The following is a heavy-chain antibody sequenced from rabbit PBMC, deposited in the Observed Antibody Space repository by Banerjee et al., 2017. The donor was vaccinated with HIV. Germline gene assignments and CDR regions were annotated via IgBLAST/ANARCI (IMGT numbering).Heavy chain of an antibody. J-gene: IGHJ4*01. V-gene: IGHV1S45*01. CDR3: ARGDISYDNAFKL. CDR1: GFSFSSSYW. D-gene: IGHD6-1*01. Sequence: QEQLEESGGDLVKPEGSLTLTCTASGFSFSSSYWMCWVRQAPGKGLELIACIYTSNGGTWYASWVNGRFTISKTSSTTVTLQMTSLTAADTATYFCARGDISYDNAFKLWGPGTLVTV. CDR2: IYTSNGGT.